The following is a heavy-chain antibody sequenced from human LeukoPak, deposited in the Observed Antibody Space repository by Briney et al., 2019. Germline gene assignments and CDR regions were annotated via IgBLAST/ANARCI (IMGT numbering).Heavy chain of an antibody. D-gene: IGHD2-2*01. J-gene: IGHJ4*02. CDR3: ARGGYVPATQGDY. V-gene: IGHV4-34*01. CDR1: GGSFSGYY. Sequence: TSETLSLTCAVYGGSFSGYYWSWIRQPPGKGLEWIGEINHSGSTNYNPSLKSRVTISVDTSKNQFSLKLSSVTAADTAVHYCARGGYVPATQGDYWGQGTLVTVSS. CDR2: INHSGST.